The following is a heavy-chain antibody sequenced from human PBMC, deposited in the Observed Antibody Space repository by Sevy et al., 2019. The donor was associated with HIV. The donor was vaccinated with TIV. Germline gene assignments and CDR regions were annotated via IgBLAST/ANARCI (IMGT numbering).Heavy chain of an antibody. V-gene: IGHV3-23*01. CDR3: AKGNTMIVLANTIAGYFDL. CDR1: GFTLSSYA. J-gene: IGHJ2*01. Sequence: GGSLRLSCPASGFTLSSYAMSWVRQAPGKGLEWVSAISGSGGSTYYADSVKGRFTISRDTSKNTLYLQMNSLRAEDTAVYYCAKGNTMIVLANTIAGYFDLWGRGTLVTVSS. CDR2: ISGSGGST. D-gene: IGHD3-22*01.